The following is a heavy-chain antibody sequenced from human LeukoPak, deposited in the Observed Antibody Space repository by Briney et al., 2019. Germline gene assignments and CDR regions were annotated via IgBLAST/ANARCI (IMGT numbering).Heavy chain of an antibody. CDR3: ARVALFGPGSYYWFDP. V-gene: IGHV4-4*07. CDR1: GGSISGHY. D-gene: IGHD3-10*01. J-gene: IGHJ5*02. CDR2: IYMTGST. Sequence: SETLSLTCTVSGGSISGHYWSWIRQPAGKGLEWIGRIYMTGSTNYNPSLKSRVTMSVDMSKNQFSLKLSSVTAADTAVYFCARVALFGPGSYYWFDPWGQGTLVTVSS.